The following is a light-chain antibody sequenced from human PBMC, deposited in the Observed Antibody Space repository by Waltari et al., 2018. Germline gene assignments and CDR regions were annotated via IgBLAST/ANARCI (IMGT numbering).Light chain of an antibody. Sequence: SYVLTQPPSVSVAPGKTARISCGGNNTGSKSVHWYQQKPGQAPVLVIYDDSDRPSGIPERFSGSNSGNTATLTISRVEAGDEADYYCQVWDSSTHHVVFGGVTKLTVL. CDR2: DDS. CDR1: NTGSKS. J-gene: IGLJ2*01. V-gene: IGLV3-21*04. CDR3: QVWDSSTHHVV.